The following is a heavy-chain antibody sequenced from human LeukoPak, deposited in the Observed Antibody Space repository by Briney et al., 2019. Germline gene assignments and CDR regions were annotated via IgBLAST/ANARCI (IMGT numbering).Heavy chain of an antibody. Sequence: SETLSLTCAVSGYSISSGYYWGWIREPPGKGLGWIGSIYHSGSTYYNPSLKSRVTISVDTSKNQFSLKLSSVTAADTAVYYCARDDGDYRFDYWGQGTLVTVSS. CDR1: GYSISSGYY. V-gene: IGHV4-38-2*02. J-gene: IGHJ4*02. CDR2: IYHSGST. CDR3: ARDDGDYRFDY. D-gene: IGHD4-11*01.